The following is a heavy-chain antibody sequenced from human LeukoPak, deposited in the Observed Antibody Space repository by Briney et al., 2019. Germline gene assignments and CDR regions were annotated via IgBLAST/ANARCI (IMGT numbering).Heavy chain of an antibody. D-gene: IGHD3-22*01. CDR2: IIPIFGTA. Sequence: SVKVSCKASGGTFSSYAISWVRQAPGQGLEWMGGIIPIFGTANYAQKFQGRVTITADESTSTAYMELSSLRSEDTAVYYCARDMLEVVFGFYSYYGMDVWGQGTTVTVSS. CDR1: GGTFSSYA. CDR3: ARDMLEVVFGFYSYYGMDV. J-gene: IGHJ6*02. V-gene: IGHV1-69*13.